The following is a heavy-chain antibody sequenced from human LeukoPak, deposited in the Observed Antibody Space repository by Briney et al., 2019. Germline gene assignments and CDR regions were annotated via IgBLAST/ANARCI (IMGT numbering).Heavy chain of an antibody. V-gene: IGHV4-39*07. CDR2: IYYSGST. CDR1: GGSISSSNYY. CDR3: ARSAAGVVGAADS. J-gene: IGHJ5*01. D-gene: IGHD1-26*01. Sequence: SETLSLTCTVSGGSISSSNYYWGWIRQPPGKGLEWIGSIYYSGSTYYNSSLKSRVTISVDTSRNQFSLRLTSVTAADTAVYYCARSAAGVVGAADSWGQGTLVTVSS.